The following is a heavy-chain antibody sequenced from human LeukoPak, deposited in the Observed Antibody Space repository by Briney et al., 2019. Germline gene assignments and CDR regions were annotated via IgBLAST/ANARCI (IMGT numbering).Heavy chain of an antibody. CDR2: IYYSEST. CDR3: ARRSYYDSSGIFDY. V-gene: IGHV4-39*01. CDR1: GGSISSSSYY. Sequence: PSETLSLTCTVFGGSISSSSYYWGWIRQPPGKGLEWIGSIYYSESTYYNPSPKSRVTISVDTSKNQFSLKLSSVTAADTAVYYCARRSYYDSSGIFDYWGQGTLVTVSS. D-gene: IGHD3-22*01. J-gene: IGHJ4*02.